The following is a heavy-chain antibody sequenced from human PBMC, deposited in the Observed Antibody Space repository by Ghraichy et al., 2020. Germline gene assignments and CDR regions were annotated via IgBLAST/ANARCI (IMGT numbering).Heavy chain of an antibody. D-gene: IGHD3-22*01. J-gene: IGHJ4*02. CDR3: ARRYFFDSDGYYSPDY. V-gene: IGHV3-21*01. CDR1: GFTFSTYY. CDR2: ISTGSTYM. Sequence: GESLNISCAASGFTFSTYYMNWVRQAPGKGLEWVSCISTGSTYMYYADSVRGRFTISRDNAKNSVYLQMDSLRVEDTAVYYCARRYFFDSDGYYSPDYWGQGTLVTVSS.